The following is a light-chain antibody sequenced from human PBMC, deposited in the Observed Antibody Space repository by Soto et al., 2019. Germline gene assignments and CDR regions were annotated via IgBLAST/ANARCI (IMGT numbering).Light chain of an antibody. J-gene: IGKJ1*01. V-gene: IGKV3-20*01. CDR1: QSVSSSY. Sequence: EIVLTQSPGTQSLSPGERATLSCRASQSVSSSYLAWYQQKPGQAPRLLIYGASRRAAGIPDRFSGSGSGTDFTLTISRLEPDYFAVYYCQQFGTSWTFGQGTKVQIK. CDR3: QQFGTSWT. CDR2: GAS.